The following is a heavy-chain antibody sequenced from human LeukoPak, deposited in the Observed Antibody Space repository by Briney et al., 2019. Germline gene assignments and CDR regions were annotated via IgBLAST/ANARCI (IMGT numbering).Heavy chain of an antibody. CDR3: ARVYSSLWAPSFDY. V-gene: IGHV3-7*05. J-gene: IGHJ4*02. CDR1: GFTFSNCW. D-gene: IGHD3-22*01. Sequence: GGSLRLSCAASGFTFSNCWMNWVRQAQGKGLEWVANIKQDGSETYYVGSVKGRFTISSDNAKNSLFLQMNSLRAEDTAVYYCARVYSSLWAPSFDYWGQGALVTVSS. CDR2: IKQDGSET.